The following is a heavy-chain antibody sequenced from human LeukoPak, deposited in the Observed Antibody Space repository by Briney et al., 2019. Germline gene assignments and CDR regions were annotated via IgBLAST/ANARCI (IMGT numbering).Heavy chain of an antibody. D-gene: IGHD6-19*01. J-gene: IGHJ4*02. CDR2: IRYDGSNK. CDR1: GFTFSSYG. CDR3: AKGYSSGRHESYYFDY. Sequence: PGGSLRLSCAASGFTFSSYGMHWVRQAPGKGLEWVAFIRYDGSNKYYADSVKGRFTISRDNSKNTLYLQMNSLRAEDTAVYYCAKGYSSGRHESYYFDYWGQGTLVTVSS. V-gene: IGHV3-30*02.